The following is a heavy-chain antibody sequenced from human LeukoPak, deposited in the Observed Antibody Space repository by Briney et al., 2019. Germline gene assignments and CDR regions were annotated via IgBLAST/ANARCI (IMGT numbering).Heavy chain of an antibody. CDR3: AREQTGYFDY. V-gene: IGHV3-66*01. CDR2: IYSGGST. Sequence: PGGSLRLSCAASGFTVSTNYMSWVRQAPGKGLEWVSIIYSGGSTYYADSVKGRFTISRDNSKNTLYLQMNSLRAEDTAVYYCAREQTGYFDYWGQGTLVTVSS. D-gene: IGHD1-14*01. J-gene: IGHJ4*02. CDR1: GFTVSTNY.